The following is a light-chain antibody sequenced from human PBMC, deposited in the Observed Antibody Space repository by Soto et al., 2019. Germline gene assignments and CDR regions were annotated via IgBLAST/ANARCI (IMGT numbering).Light chain of an antibody. CDR3: QQYGSSPRT. CDR1: QSVSSSY. V-gene: IGKV3-20*01. CDR2: GAS. J-gene: IGKJ1*01. Sequence: EIVLTQSPGTLSLSPGERATLSCRASQSVSSSYLAWYQQKPGQAPRLLIYGASSRATGIPDRFSGSGSGTDFTLTINRLEPEDFAGYYCQQYGSSPRTFGQGTKVEIK.